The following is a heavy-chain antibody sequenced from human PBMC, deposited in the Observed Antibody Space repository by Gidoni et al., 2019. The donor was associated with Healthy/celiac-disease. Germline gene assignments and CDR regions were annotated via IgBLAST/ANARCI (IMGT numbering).Heavy chain of an antibody. V-gene: IGHV5-51*01. CDR2: IYPVDSDT. D-gene: IGHD4-17*01. CDR3: AREIRGEYGDYWFDP. CDR1: GSSFTSYW. J-gene: IGHJ5*02. Sequence: EVQLVPSGAEVKMPGESLKISCKGSGSSFTSYWNGWVRQMPGKGLEWMGIIYPVDSDTRYRPSFQGQVTFSADKSISTAYLQWSSLKASDTAMYYCAREIRGEYGDYWFDPWGQGTLVTVSS.